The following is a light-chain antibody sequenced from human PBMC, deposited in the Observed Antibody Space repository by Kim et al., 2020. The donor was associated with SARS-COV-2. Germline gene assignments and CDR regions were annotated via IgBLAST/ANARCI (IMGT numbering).Light chain of an antibody. Sequence: SPGERATLSCRASQSVGTNLAWYQQKLGQPPRLLIYDAFIRATGVPARFSGSGSGTEFTLTISSLQSEDFAIYHCQQYNQWLAHSFGGGTKVDIK. CDR3: QQYNQWLAHS. V-gene: IGKV3-15*01. J-gene: IGKJ4*01. CDR1: QSVGTN. CDR2: DAF.